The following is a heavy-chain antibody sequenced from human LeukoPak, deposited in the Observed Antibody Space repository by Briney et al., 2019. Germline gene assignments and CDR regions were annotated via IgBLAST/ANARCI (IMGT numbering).Heavy chain of an antibody. J-gene: IGHJ4*02. Sequence: ASVRVSCKASGYTFTGYYMHWVRQAPGQGLEWMGWINPNSGGTNYAQKFQGRLTMTRDTYISTAYMELSRLRSDDTAVYFCARSDWHYIVGATFDLWAQGTLVSVSS. CDR1: GYTFTGYY. CDR3: ARSDWHYIVGATFDL. D-gene: IGHD1-26*01. CDR2: INPNSGGT. V-gene: IGHV1-2*02.